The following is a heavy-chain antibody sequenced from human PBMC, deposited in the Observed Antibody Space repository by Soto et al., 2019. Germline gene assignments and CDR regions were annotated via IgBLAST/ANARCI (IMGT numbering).Heavy chain of an antibody. V-gene: IGHV1-18*01. CDR2: ISAYNGNT. Sequence: GASVKVSCKASGYTFTSYGISWVRQAPGQGLEWMGWISAYNGNTNYAQKLQGRVTMTTDTSTSTAYMELRSLRSDDTAVYYCARDPMVRGVNSYYYYGMDVWGQGTLVTVSS. CDR3: ARDPMVRGVNSYYYYGMDV. CDR1: GYTFTSYG. J-gene: IGHJ6*02. D-gene: IGHD3-10*01.